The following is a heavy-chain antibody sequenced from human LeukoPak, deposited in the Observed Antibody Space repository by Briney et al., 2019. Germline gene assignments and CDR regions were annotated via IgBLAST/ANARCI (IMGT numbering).Heavy chain of an antibody. J-gene: IGHJ4*02. V-gene: IGHV1-18*01. Sequence: ASVKASCKASGYTFTSYGISWVRQAPGQGLEWMGWISAYNGNTNYAQKLQGRVTMTTDTSTSTAYMELRSPRSDDTAVYYCARHIVGATFLDYWGQGTLVTVSS. D-gene: IGHD1-26*01. CDR2: ISAYNGNT. CDR1: GYTFTSYG. CDR3: ARHIVGATFLDY.